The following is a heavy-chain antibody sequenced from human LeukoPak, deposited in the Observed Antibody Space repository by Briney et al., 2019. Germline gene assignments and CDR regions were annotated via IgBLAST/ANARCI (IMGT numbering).Heavy chain of an antibody. D-gene: IGHD5-18*01. V-gene: IGHV1-2*02. CDR3: ARGPGYSYGFIPSAFDI. CDR1: GYTFTGYY. J-gene: IGHJ3*02. Sequence: ASVKVSCKASGYTFTGYYMHWVRQAPGQGLEWMGWINPNSGGTNYAQKFQGRVTMTRDTSISTAYMELSRLRSDDTAAYYCARGPGYSYGFIPSAFDIWGQGTMVTVSS. CDR2: INPNSGGT.